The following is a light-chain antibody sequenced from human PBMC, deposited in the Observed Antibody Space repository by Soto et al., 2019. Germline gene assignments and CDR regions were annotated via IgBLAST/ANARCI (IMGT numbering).Light chain of an antibody. Sequence: DCHMTQSASTLSASVGGRVTSTCRASQNIRSRLAWFQQKPGKAPKLLIYDASSLQSGVPSRFSGSGSGTDFTLTISSLQPEDFAVYYCQHFGATTFTFGQGIRLEI. CDR1: QNIRSR. CDR2: DAS. CDR3: QHFGATTFT. J-gene: IGKJ5*01. V-gene: IGKV1-5*01.